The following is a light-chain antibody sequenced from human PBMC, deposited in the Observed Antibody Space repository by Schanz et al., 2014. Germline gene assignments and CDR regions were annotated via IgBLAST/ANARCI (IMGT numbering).Light chain of an antibody. J-gene: IGLJ2*01. V-gene: IGLV2-14*02. CDR3: ASYTSTSIVV. CDR1: SSDVGSYNL. CDR2: EDT. Sequence: QSALTQPASVSGSPGQSITVSCTGTSSDVGSYNLVSWYQQHPGKAPKLMIYEDTQRPSGVSNRFSGSKSGNTASLTISGLQAEDEADFYCASYTSTSIVVFGGGTKLTVL.